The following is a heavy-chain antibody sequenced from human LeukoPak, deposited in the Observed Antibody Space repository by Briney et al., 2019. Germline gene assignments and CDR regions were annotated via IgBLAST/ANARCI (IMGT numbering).Heavy chain of an antibody. CDR3: ARDGASTKYYYDSSGSIFERDY. J-gene: IGHJ4*02. CDR2: ISSSGSTI. Sequence: GGSLRLSCAASGFTFSSYGMHWVRQAPGKGLEWVSYISSSGSTIYYADSVKGRFTISRDNAKNSLYLQMNSLRAEDTAVYYCARDGASTKYYYDSSGSIFERDYWGQGTLVTVSS. D-gene: IGHD3-22*01. CDR1: GFTFSSYG. V-gene: IGHV3-48*04.